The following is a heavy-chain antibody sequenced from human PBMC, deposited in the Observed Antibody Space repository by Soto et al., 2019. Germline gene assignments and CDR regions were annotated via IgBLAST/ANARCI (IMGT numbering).Heavy chain of an antibody. V-gene: IGHV3-30*18. CDR2: ISYDGSNK. CDR3: AKGLAYYDFWSGYSDFDY. Sequence: CVIQTKGKGLEWVAVISYDGSNKYYADSVKGRFTISRDNSKNTLYLQMNSLRAEDTAVYYCAKGLAYYDFWSGYSDFDYWGQGTLVTVSS. D-gene: IGHD3-3*01. J-gene: IGHJ4*02.